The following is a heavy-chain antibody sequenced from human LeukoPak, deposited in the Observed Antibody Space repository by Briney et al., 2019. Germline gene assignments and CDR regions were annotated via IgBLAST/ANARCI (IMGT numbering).Heavy chain of an antibody. V-gene: IGHV3-33*01. Sequence: PGMSLRLSCAVSGFTFNSYGMHWVRQAPGKGLEWVADIWYDGSNKYYADSVKGRFTISRDTSKNTVSLQMTGLRADDTAVYYCARAYSGFSSRGFDYWGQGTLVSVSS. D-gene: IGHD5-12*01. CDR2: IWYDGSNK. J-gene: IGHJ4*02. CDR1: GFTFNSYG. CDR3: ARAYSGFSSRGFDY.